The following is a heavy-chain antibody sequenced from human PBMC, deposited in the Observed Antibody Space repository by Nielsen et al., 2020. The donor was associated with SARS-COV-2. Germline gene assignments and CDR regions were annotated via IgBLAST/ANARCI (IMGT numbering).Heavy chain of an antibody. CDR3: ARDGLKVVVPAATYFDY. J-gene: IGHJ4*02. D-gene: IGHD2-2*01. CDR1: GYTFTSYY. CDR2: INPSGGST. V-gene: IGHV1-46*01. Sequence: ASVKVSCKASGYTFTSYYMHWVRQAPGQGLEWMGIINPSGGSTSYAQKFQGRVTMTRDTPTSTVYMELSSLRSEDTAVYYCARDGLKVVVPAATYFDYWGQGTLVTVSS.